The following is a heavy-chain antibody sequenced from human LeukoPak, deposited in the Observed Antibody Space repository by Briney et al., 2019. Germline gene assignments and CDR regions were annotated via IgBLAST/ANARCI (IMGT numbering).Heavy chain of an antibody. CDR3: ARGPSGGSGHDY. CDR1: GDSISSYY. D-gene: IGHD3-16*01. J-gene: IGHJ4*02. V-gene: IGHV4-4*07. Sequence: PSETLSLTCTVSGDSISSYYWSWIRQPAGKGLEWIGRIYSSGTTKYNPSLRSRVTMSVDTSKNQFSLNLNSVTAADTAVYYCARGPSGGSGHDYWGQGTLVTVSS. CDR2: IYSSGTT.